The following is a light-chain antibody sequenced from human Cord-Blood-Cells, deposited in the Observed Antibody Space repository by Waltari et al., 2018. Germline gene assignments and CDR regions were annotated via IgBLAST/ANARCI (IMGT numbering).Light chain of an antibody. CDR3: MQGTHWLFT. CDR1: QSLVHSDGNTY. Sequence: DVVMTQSPLSLPVTLGQPASISCRSSQSLVHSDGNTYLNWFQQRTGQSPRRLIYKVSNRDSGVPDRFSGSGSGTDFTLKISRVEAEDVGVYYCMQGTHWLFTFGGGTKVEIK. CDR2: KVS. J-gene: IGKJ4*01. V-gene: IGKV2-30*02.